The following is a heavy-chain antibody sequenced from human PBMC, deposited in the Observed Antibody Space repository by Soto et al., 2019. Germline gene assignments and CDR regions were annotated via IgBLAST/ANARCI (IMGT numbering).Heavy chain of an antibody. Sequence: PGESLKISCKGSRYNFTNYWISWVRQMSGKGLEWMGRIDPSDSYTNYSPSFQGHVTISIDKSISTAYLQWSSLRASDTATYYCARHRIAVAAIDYYGMDVWGQGTTVTVSS. D-gene: IGHD6-19*01. CDR3: ARHRIAVAAIDYYGMDV. CDR1: RYNFTNYW. J-gene: IGHJ6*02. CDR2: IDPSDSYT. V-gene: IGHV5-10-1*01.